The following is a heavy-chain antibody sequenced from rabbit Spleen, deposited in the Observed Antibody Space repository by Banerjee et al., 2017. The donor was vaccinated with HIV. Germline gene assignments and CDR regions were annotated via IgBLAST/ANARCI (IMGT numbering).Heavy chain of an antibody. CDR1: GVSLHDKDV. CDR3: ARDTGSSFSSYGMDL. CDR2: INIVTGKS. Sequence: EQLEESGGGLVQPEGSLTLTCKASGVSLHDKDVMCWVRQAPVKGLEWIACINIVTGKSVYARWAKGRFTISKTSSTTVTLQMTRLTAADTATYFCARDTGSSFSSYGMDLWGPGTLVTV. D-gene: IGHD8-1*01. J-gene: IGHJ6*01. V-gene: IGHV1S45*01.